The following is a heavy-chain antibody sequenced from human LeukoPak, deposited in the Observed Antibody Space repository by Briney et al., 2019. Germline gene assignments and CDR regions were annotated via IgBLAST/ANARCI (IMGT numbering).Heavy chain of an antibody. CDR1: GYSISSGDY. D-gene: IGHD3-22*01. J-gene: IGHJ4*02. CDR2: IYHSGST. Sequence: SETLSLTCAVSGYSISSGDYWGWIRQPPGKGLEWIGSIYHSGSTYNNPSLKSRVTMSVDTSKNQFSLNLISVTAADTAVYYCARSPYYFDSSGYHGAYYFDYWGKGTLVTVSS. V-gene: IGHV4-38-2*01. CDR3: ARSPYYFDSSGYHGAYYFDY.